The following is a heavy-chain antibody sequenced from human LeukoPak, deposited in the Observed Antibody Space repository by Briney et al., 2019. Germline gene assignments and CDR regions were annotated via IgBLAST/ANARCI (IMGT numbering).Heavy chain of an antibody. Sequence: SETLSLTCTFSGGSISGYYWNWIRQPPGKGLEWIGYIYYSGSTNYNPSLKSRVTISVDTSKNQFSLRLSSVTAADTAVYFCARDSDSYGYYYMDVWGKGTTVTVSS. V-gene: IGHV4-59*01. J-gene: IGHJ6*03. D-gene: IGHD5-18*01. CDR1: GGSISGYY. CDR3: ARDSDSYGYYYMDV. CDR2: IYYSGST.